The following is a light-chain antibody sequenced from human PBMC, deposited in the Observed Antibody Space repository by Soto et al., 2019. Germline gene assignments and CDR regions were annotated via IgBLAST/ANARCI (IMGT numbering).Light chain of an antibody. CDR2: DTS. Sequence: EIALTQSPATLSLFPGERATLSCRASQSISTYLAWFQQKPGQAPRLLIYDTSNRATDIPARFSGSGSVTDFTLTISSLEPEDFAVYYCQQRSNWPLTFGGGTKVEIK. J-gene: IGKJ4*01. CDR1: QSISTY. V-gene: IGKV3-11*01. CDR3: QQRSNWPLT.